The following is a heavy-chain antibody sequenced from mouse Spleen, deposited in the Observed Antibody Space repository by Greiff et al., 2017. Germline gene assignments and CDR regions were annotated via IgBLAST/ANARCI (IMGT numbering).Heavy chain of an antibody. CDR3: ARRDYDYDEPFAY. CDR2: ISGGGGNT. CDR1: GFTFSSYT. J-gene: IGHJ3*01. D-gene: IGHD2-4*01. V-gene: IGHV5-9*01. Sequence: EVMLVESGGGLVKPGGSLKLSCAASGFTFSSYTMSWVRQTPEKRLEWVATISGGGGNTYYPDSVKGRFTISRDNAKNTLYLQMSSLRSEDTALYYCARRDYDYDEPFAYWGQGTLVTVSA.